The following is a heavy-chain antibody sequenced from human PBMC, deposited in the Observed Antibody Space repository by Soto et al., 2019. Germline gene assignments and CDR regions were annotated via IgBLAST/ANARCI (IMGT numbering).Heavy chain of an antibody. CDR3: ARDRPGDFTMVRGVTNWFDP. D-gene: IGHD3-10*01. CDR1: GYTLTELS. V-gene: IGHV1-24*01. Sequence: ASVKVSCKVSGYTLTELSMHWVRQAPGKGLEWMGGFDPEDGETIYAQKFQGRVTMTADTSTGTAYMELSSLRSEDTAVYYCARDRPGDFTMVRGVTNWFDPWGQGTLVTVSS. J-gene: IGHJ5*02. CDR2: FDPEDGET.